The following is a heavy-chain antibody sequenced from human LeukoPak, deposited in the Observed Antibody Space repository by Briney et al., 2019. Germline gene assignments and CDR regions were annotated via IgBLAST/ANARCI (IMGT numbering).Heavy chain of an antibody. Sequence: SDTLSLTCAVSGYSISSSNWWGWIRQPPGKRLEWIGYIYYSGSTYYNPSLKSRVTMSVDTSKNQFSLKLSSVTAVDTAVYYCASRTRWLQWGTFDYWGQGTLVTVSS. D-gene: IGHD5-24*01. V-gene: IGHV4-28*01. CDR3: ASRTRWLQWGTFDY. CDR1: GYSISSSNW. CDR2: IYYSGST. J-gene: IGHJ4*02.